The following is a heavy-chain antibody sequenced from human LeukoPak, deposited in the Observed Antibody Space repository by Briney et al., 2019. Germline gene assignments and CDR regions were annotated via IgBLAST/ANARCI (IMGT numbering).Heavy chain of an antibody. Sequence: SETLSLTCAVYGVYFVDSFWGWTGTVQGKGLGGIEQIEHRGTATYNPSFKSPVTISVDTSKNQFSLKLTSVTAADTAVYYCVRGPNDSDHDFDYWGQGALVTVSS. V-gene: IGHV4-34*01. D-gene: IGHD1-14*01. CDR3: VRGPNDSDHDFDY. J-gene: IGHJ4*02. CDR2: IEHRGTA. CDR1: GVYFVDSF.